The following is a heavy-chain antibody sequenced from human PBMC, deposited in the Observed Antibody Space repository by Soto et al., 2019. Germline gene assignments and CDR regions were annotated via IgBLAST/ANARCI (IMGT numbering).Heavy chain of an antibody. V-gene: IGHV1-18*01. D-gene: IGHD3-10*01. Sequence: QVQLVQSGAEVRQPGASVKVSCKASGYSFSTYGIWWIRQAPGQGLEWIGWINAYNSNTNYAQKFQDRVIVTTDTSTATTYMELRSLRSDDTAVYYCARGFRSGSGTYEYYYYGLDVWGQGTTVTVSS. CDR3: ARGFRSGSGTYEYYYYGLDV. J-gene: IGHJ6*02. CDR1: GYSFSTYG. CDR2: INAYNSNT.